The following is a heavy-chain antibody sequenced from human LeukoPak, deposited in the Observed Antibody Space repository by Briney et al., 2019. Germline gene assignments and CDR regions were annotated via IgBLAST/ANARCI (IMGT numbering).Heavy chain of an antibody. J-gene: IGHJ4*02. V-gene: IGHV5-51*01. CDR1: GYSFTSYW. CDR2: IYPGDSDT. CDR3: ARSTGVTALDY. D-gene: IGHD2-21*02. Sequence: GESLKISCKGSGYSFTSYWIGWVRQMAGKGLEWMGIIYPGDSDTRYSPSFQGQVTISADTSISTSYLQWSSLKASDTAMYYCARSTGVTALDYWGQGTLVTVSS.